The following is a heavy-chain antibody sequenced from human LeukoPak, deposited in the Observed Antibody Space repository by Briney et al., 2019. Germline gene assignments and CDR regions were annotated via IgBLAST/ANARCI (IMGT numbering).Heavy chain of an antibody. V-gene: IGHV3-30*02. CDR2: IRYDGSNK. D-gene: IGHD2-2*01. Sequence: PGGSLRLSCAASGFTFSSYGMHWVRQAPGKGLEWVAFIRYDGSNKYYADSVKGRFTISRDNSKNTLYLQMNSLRAEDTAVYYCAKVVVPAAINKGWFDPWGQGTLVTVSS. CDR1: GFTFSSYG. J-gene: IGHJ5*02. CDR3: AKVVVPAAINKGWFDP.